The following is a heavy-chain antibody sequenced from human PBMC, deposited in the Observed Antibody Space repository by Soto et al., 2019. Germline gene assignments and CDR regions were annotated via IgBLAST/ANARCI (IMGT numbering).Heavy chain of an antibody. CDR1: GGSINSGGYY. D-gene: IGHD6-13*01. CDR3: ARGYRQSGYSSSWVFDY. J-gene: IGHJ4*02. CDR2: MYYSGST. Sequence: QVQLRESGPGLVKPSQTLSLTCTVSGGSINSGGYYWNWIRQHPGKGLEWIGYMYYSGSTYYNPFLRSRVIRSADTSANHFSRKLSSVTAADTAVYFCARGYRQSGYSSSWVFDYWGQGTLVNVSS. V-gene: IGHV4-31*03.